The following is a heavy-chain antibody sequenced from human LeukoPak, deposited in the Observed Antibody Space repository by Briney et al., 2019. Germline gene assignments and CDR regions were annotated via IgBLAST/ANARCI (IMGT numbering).Heavy chain of an antibody. CDR3: ARGAILTGYYN. CDR2: ISYSSDYI. V-gene: IGHV3-21*01. D-gene: IGHD3-9*01. J-gene: IGHJ4*02. CDR1: GFTFSTYT. Sequence: PGGSLRLSCAASGFTFSTYTMNWVRQGPGKGLEWVSSISYSSDYIYYADSVKGRFTISRDNAKNSLYLQMNSLRAEDTAVYYCARGAILTGYYNWGQGTLVTVSS.